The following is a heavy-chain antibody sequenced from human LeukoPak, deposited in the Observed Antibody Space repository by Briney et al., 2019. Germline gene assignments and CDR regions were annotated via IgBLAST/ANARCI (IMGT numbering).Heavy chain of an antibody. D-gene: IGHD6-19*01. CDR3: ARQMSSGWLDY. CDR1: GGSFSGYY. Sequence: PSETLSLTCAVYGGSFSGYYRSWIRQPPGKGLEWIGYIYYSGSTNYNPSLKSRVTISVDTSKNQFSLKLSSVTAADTAVYYCARQMSSGWLDYWGQGTLVTVSS. CDR2: IYYSGST. J-gene: IGHJ4*02. V-gene: IGHV4-59*08.